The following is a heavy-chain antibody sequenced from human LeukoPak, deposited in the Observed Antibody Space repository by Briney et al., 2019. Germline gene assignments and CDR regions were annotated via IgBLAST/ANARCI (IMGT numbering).Heavy chain of an antibody. D-gene: IGHD5-24*01. CDR1: GFPFSSYW. V-gene: IGHV3-7*04. J-gene: IGHJ4*02. Sequence: GGSLRLSCVASGFPFSSYWMTWVRQAPGKGLEWVANIKQDGSKKSYVNSVKGRFTISRDNAKNSLYLQTNSLRAEDTAIYYCTRVGYIDEGIDYWGQGTLVTVSS. CDR3: TRVGYIDEGIDY. CDR2: IKQDGSKK.